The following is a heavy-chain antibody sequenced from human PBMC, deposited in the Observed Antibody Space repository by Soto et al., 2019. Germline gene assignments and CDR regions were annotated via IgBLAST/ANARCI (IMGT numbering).Heavy chain of an antibody. CDR3: ARHIAVPTTRGFDY. CDR2: IFHSGTT. J-gene: IGHJ4*02. V-gene: IGHV4-4*02. CDR1: GASISSTNW. D-gene: IGHD2-15*01. Sequence: QVQLQESGPGLVKPSGTLSLTCAVSGASISSTNWWSWVRQAPGEGLEWIGEIFHSGTTTYNPSPKSRVIISLDTSTNHTSLRLDSVTAADTAVYFCARHIAVPTTRGFDYWGQGTLVTVSS.